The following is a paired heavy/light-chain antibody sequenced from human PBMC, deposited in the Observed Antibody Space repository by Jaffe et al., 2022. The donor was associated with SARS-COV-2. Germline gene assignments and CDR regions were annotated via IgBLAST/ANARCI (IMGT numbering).Light chain of an antibody. V-gene: IGLV3-21*02. CDR2: DDS. CDR1: DVGRPS. J-gene: IGLJ2*01. Sequence: SSVLTQPPAVSVAPGQTASISCGGDDVGRPSLHWYQQKPGQAPVLVVYDDSVRPSGIPERFSGFKSGNTATLTISRVEAGDEADYYCQVWNSNSNIIFGGGTKLTVL. CDR3: QVWNSNSNII.
Heavy chain of an antibody. Sequence: QITLKESGPTLVKPTETLTVTCTVSGFSLTTGGVAVAWIRQPPGKALEWLALIFGNDDQRYSPSLRSRLAITRDTSKKQVVLTMTDMEPADTATFFCAHKDSGMTDFDYWGQGTLVTVSS. CDR3: AHKDSGMTDFDY. V-gene: IGHV2-5*01. CDR2: IFGNDDQ. D-gene: IGHD1-20*01. CDR1: GFSLTTGGVA. J-gene: IGHJ4*02.